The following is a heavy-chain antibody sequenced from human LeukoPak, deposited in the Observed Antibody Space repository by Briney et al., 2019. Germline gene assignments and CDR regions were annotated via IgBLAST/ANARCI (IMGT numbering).Heavy chain of an antibody. V-gene: IGHV4-59*01. CDR1: GGSISSYY. Sequence: SETLSITCTVSGGSISSYYRSWIRQPPGKGLEWIGYIYCSGSTNYNPSLKSRVTISVDTSKNQFSLKLSSVTAADTAVYYCARSRGYSGYAYDAFDLWGQGTMVTVSS. CDR2: IYCSGST. D-gene: IGHD5-12*01. CDR3: ARSRGYSGYAYDAFDL. J-gene: IGHJ3*01.